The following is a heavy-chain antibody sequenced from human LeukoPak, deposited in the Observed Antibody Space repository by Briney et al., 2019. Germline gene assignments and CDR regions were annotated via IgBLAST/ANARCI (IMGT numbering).Heavy chain of an antibody. V-gene: IGHV4-39*01. D-gene: IGHD5-18*01. CDR3: VSPRVFSYGYFDY. CDR2: IYYSKNT. J-gene: IGHJ4*02. CDR1: GGSFSSSSAH. Sequence: PSETLSLTCTVSGGSFSSSSAHWGWIRQPPGKGLVWIGSIYYSKNTYYNPSLKSRVTISADTSKNQFSLTLGSVSATDTAVYYCVSPRVFSYGYFDYWGQGTLVTVSS.